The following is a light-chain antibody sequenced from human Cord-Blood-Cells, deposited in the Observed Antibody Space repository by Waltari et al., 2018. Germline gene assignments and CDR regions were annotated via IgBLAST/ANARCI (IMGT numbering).Light chain of an antibody. Sequence: QSALTQPASVSGSPGQSITTPSTGTSSDVGRYHYVSWYQQHPGKAPKLMIYEVSNRPSGVSNRFSGSKSGNTASLTISGLQAEDEADYYCSSYTSSSTVVFGGGTKLTVL. CDR3: SSYTSSSTVV. V-gene: IGLV2-14*01. CDR2: EVS. CDR1: SSDVGRYHY. J-gene: IGLJ2*01.